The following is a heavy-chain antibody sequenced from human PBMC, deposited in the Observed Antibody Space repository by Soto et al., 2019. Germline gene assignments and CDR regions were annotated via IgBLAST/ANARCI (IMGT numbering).Heavy chain of an antibody. CDR3: SREYDSWSRFDS. CDR2: ISAYNGNT. D-gene: IGHD3-3*01. V-gene: IGHV1-18*01. Sequence: QVQLVQSGAEVKKPGASVKVSCKASGYTFTSYGISWVRQAPGQGLEWMGWISAYNGNTNYAQKLQGLVTMTNDTSTMTSNMQLSSLCADDTVVYYCSREYDSWSRFDSWGRGTLVTVSS. CDR1: GYTFTSYG. J-gene: IGHJ4*01.